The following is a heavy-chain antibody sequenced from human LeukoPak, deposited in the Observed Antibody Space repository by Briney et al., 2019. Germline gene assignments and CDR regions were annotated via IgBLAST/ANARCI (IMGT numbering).Heavy chain of an antibody. CDR1: GYTFTDYY. Sequence: ASVKVSCKVSGYTFTDYYMHWVQQAPGKGLEWMGLVDPEDDKAIYAEKFQGRVTITAGTSTDTAYMELSSLRSEDTAVYYCATDPRIAVAGTGFDYWGQGTLVTVSS. V-gene: IGHV1-69-2*01. D-gene: IGHD6-19*01. CDR2: VDPEDDKA. CDR3: ATDPRIAVAGTGFDY. J-gene: IGHJ4*02.